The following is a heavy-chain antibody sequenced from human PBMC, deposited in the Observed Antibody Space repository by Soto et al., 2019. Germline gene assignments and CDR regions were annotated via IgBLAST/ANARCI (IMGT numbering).Heavy chain of an antibody. Sequence: EVQLLDSGGGLVQPGGSLRLSCAASGFTFSNYAMTWVRQGPGKGLEWVSGISGSGGRSYYADSVKGRFPISRDNSKSTLYLQMNSLRAEDTAVYYCAKAYFVWSSEQPYYFDHWRQGTLVTVSS. CDR1: GFTFSNYA. CDR2: ISGSGGRS. J-gene: IGHJ4*02. CDR3: AKAYFVWSSEQPYYFDH. V-gene: IGHV3-23*01. D-gene: IGHD3-16*01.